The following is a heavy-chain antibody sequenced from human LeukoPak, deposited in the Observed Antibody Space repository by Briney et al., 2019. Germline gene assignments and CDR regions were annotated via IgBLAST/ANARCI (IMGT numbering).Heavy chain of an antibody. J-gene: IGHJ4*02. D-gene: IGHD3-9*01. Sequence: ASETLSLTCTVSGGSISSYYWSWIRQPPGKGLEWIGTIYHGGSTYYNPSLKSRVTISLDMSKSQFSLKLNSVTAADTAVYYCARVSDIYRKYYFDYWGQGTLVTVSS. V-gene: IGHV4-59*08. CDR3: ARVSDIYRKYYFDY. CDR1: GGSISSYY. CDR2: IYHGGST.